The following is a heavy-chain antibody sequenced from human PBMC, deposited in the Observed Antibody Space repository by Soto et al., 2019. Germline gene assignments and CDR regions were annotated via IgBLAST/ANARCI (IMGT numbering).Heavy chain of an antibody. CDR1: GYTFTSYY. J-gene: IGHJ6*02. CDR3: ARDLDFGYYYYGMDV. Sequence: QVQLVQSGAEVKKPGASVKVSCKASGYTFTSYYMHWVRQAPGQGLEWMGIINPSGGSTSYAQKLQGRVTMTRDTSTSTVYMELSSLRSEDTAVYYCARDLDFGYYYYGMDVWGQGTTVTVSS. V-gene: IGHV1-46*04. CDR2: INPSGGST. D-gene: IGHD3-16*01.